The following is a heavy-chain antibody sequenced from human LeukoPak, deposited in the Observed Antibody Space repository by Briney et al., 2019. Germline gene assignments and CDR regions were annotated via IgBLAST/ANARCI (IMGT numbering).Heavy chain of an antibody. CDR2: IYYSGSS. V-gene: IGHV4-59*01. CDR3: ARDFLFALDI. CDR1: GGSISSYY. Sequence: PSETLSLTCTVSGGSISSYYWTWIRQPPGKGLEWIGYIYYSGSSNYNPSLKSRVTISVDTSKNQFSLKLSSVTAADTAVYYCARDFLFALDIWGQGTMFTVSS. J-gene: IGHJ3*02.